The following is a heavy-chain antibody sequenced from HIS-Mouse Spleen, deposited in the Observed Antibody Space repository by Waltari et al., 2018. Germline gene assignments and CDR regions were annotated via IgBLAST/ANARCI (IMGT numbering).Heavy chain of an antibody. D-gene: IGHD6-19*01. V-gene: IGHV3-23*01. Sequence: EVQLLESGGGLVQPGGSLRLSCAASGVTFSSYAMSWVRQAPGKGLEWVSAISGSGGSTYYADSVKGRFTISRDNSKNTLYLQMNSLRAEDTAVYYCAKDKYSSGWFSNWFDPWGQGTLVTVSS. J-gene: IGHJ5*02. CDR2: ISGSGGST. CDR1: GVTFSSYA. CDR3: AKDKYSSGWFSNWFDP.